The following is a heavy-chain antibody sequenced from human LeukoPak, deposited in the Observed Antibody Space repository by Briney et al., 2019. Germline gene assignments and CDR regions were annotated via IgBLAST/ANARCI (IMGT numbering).Heavy chain of an antibody. CDR1: GGSISSTNHY. D-gene: IGHD3-22*01. J-gene: IGHJ5*02. V-gene: IGHV4-39*07. CDR3: ARGATYYYDTRGYYHGLFYP. Sequence: SETLSLTCTVSGGSISSTNHYWGWIRQPPGEGLEWIGSLFYSGSTYSNPSLKSRVTISTDTSKNQFSLKLSSVTAADTAVYYCARGATYYYDTRGYYHGLFYPWGQGTLVTVSS. CDR2: LFYSGST.